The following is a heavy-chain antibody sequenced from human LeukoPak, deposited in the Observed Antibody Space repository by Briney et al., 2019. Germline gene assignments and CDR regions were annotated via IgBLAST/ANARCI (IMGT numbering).Heavy chain of an antibody. CDR1: GGSISSYY. Sequence: SETLSLTCTVSGGSISSYYWSWIRQPPGRGLEWIGYIYYSGSTNYNPSLKSRVTISVDTSKNQFSLDLSSVTAADTAVYYCARARYNWFDPWGQGTLVTVSS. V-gene: IGHV4-59*01. CDR2: IYYSGST. CDR3: ARARYNWFDP. J-gene: IGHJ5*02.